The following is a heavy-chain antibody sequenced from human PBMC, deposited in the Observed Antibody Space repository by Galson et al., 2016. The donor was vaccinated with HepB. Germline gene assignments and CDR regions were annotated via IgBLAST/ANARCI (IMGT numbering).Heavy chain of an antibody. Sequence: SLRLSCAGSGFTFDDHGMHWVRQAPGKGLEWVSSISWNSGSIAYADSVKGRFTISRDYAKNSLYLHMNSLRPEDTALYYCAKDIEAWRIAVTGYFDYWGQGTLVTVSS. CDR2: ISWNSGSI. CDR3: AKDIEAWRIAVTGYFDY. J-gene: IGHJ4*02. V-gene: IGHV3-9*01. D-gene: IGHD6-19*01. CDR1: GFTFDDHG.